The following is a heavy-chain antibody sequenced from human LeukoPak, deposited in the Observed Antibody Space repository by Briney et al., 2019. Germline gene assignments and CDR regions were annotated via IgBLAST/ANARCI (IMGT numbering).Heavy chain of an antibody. CDR3: ARGGYSGPSLAFDI. V-gene: IGHV4-4*09. CDR2: IYTSGST. D-gene: IGHD5-12*01. CDR1: GGSISSYY. Sequence: SETLSLTCTVSGGSISSYYWSWIRQPPGKGLEWIGYIYTSGSTNYNPSPKSRVTISVDTSKNQFSLKPSSVTAADTAVYYCARGGYSGPSLAFDIWGQGTMVTVSS. J-gene: IGHJ3*02.